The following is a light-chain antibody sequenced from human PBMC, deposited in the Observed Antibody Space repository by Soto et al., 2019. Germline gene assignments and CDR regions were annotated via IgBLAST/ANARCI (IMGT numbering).Light chain of an antibody. J-gene: IGKJ3*01. CDR2: GAS. V-gene: IGKV3-20*01. CDR1: QSVSAGY. CDR3: HQYGSSPFT. Sequence: EIVLTQSPGTLSLYSGERATLSSRASQSVSAGYLAWYQQKPGQAPRLLIYGASSRATGIPDRFSGSGSGADFPLTISRLEREEFAVYYCHQYGSSPFTVGRGTKVDI.